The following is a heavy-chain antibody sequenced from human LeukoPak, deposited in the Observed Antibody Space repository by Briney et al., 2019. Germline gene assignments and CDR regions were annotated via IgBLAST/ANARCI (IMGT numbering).Heavy chain of an antibody. CDR1: GGSISSGSYY. CDR3: ASWPGAWYGEDY. J-gene: IGHJ4*02. D-gene: IGHD3-10*01. V-gene: IGHV4-61*02. CDR2: IYTSGST. Sequence: SQTLSLTCTVSGGSISSGSYYWSWIRQPAGKGLEWIGRIYTSGSTNYNPSLKSRVTISVDTSKNQFSLKLSSVTAADTAVYYCASWPGAWYGEDYWGQGTRVTVSS.